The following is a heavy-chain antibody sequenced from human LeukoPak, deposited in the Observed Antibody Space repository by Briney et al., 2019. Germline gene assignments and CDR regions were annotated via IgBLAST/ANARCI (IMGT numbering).Heavy chain of an antibody. CDR2: IYPGDSDT. Sequence: GESLKISCKGSGYSFTSYWIGWVHQMPGKGLEWMGLIYPGDSDTRYSPSFQGQVTISADKSINTAYLQWSSLKASDTAIYYCARQSSWSTVTTSFDYWGQGTPVTVSS. CDR3: ARQSSWSTVTTSFDY. CDR1: GYSFTSYW. V-gene: IGHV5-51*07. J-gene: IGHJ4*02. D-gene: IGHD4-17*01.